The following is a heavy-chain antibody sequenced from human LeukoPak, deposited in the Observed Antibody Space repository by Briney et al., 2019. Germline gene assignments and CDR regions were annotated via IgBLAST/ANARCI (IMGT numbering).Heavy chain of an antibody. CDR1: GGSISTFF. V-gene: IGHV4-59*01. J-gene: IGHJ3*02. CDR3: ARGFNMDRGDPRSAFDI. D-gene: IGHD3-10*01. CDR2: IYYSGST. Sequence: SETLSLTCTVSGGSISTFFWSWIRQPPGKALEYIGYIYYSGSTNYNPSLKSRVTMSVDTSKNQFSLDLTSMTSADTAIYYCARGFNMDRGDPRSAFDIWGQGTTVTVSS.